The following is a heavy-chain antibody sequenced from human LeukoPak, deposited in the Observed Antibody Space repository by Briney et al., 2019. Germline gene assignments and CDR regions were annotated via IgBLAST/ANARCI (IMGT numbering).Heavy chain of an antibody. CDR2: IYHSGST. Sequence: PSETLSLTCAVSGGSISSGGYSWSWIRQPPGKGLEWIGYIYHSGSTYYNPSLKRQVTISVDRSKNQFSLKLSSVTAADTAVYYCARNSVASKDAFDIWGQGTMVTVSS. CDR1: GGSISSGGYS. D-gene: IGHD5/OR15-5a*01. V-gene: IGHV4-30-2*01. J-gene: IGHJ3*02. CDR3: ARNSVASKDAFDI.